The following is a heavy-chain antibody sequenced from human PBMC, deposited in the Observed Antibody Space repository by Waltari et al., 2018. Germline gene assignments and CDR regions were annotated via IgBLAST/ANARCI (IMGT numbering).Heavy chain of an antibody. CDR1: GFTFSNNY. CDR3: AGSGLGSPFEWLRMVDF. J-gene: IGHJ4*02. D-gene: IGHD5-12*01. V-gene: IGHV3-53*01. Sequence: EVQLVESGGGLIEPGGSLRLSCAASGFTFSNNYMSWPRMAPGKGVGLVSIIYSGSSGAPTNFASSVGGQFNNFRNNSEDPLFLQMDSLGGEGTAVYYWAGSGLGSPFEWLRMVDFWGLGTPVTVSS. CDR2: IYSGSSGAPT.